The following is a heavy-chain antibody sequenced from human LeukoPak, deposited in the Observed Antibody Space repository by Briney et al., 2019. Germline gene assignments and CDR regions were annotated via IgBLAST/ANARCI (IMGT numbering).Heavy chain of an antibody. CDR3: ARVKTPGVRLRLLAAAGATDY. J-gene: IGHJ4*02. CDR2: INHSGST. V-gene: IGHV4-34*01. Sequence: SETLSLTCAVYGGSFSGYYWSWIRQPPGKGLEWIGEINHSGSTNYNPSLTSRVTISVDTSKNQFSLKLRSVTAADTAVYYCARVKTPGVRLRLLAAAGATDYWGQGTLVTVSS. D-gene: IGHD6-13*01. CDR1: GGSFSGYY.